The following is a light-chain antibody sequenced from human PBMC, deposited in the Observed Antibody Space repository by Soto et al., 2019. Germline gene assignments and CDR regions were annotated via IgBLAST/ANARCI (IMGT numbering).Light chain of an antibody. CDR2: DVS. V-gene: IGLV2-14*01. J-gene: IGLJ1*01. Sequence: QSALTQPASVSGSPGQSITISCPGTSSDVGGYNYVSWYQQHPGKAPKLMIYDVSNRPSGVSNRFSGSKSGNTASLTISGLQAEDEADYYCSSYTSSNTLVFGTGTKVTVL. CDR1: SSDVGGYNY. CDR3: SSYTSSNTLV.